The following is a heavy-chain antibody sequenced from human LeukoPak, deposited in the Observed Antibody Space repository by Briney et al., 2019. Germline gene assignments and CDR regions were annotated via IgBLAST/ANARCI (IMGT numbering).Heavy chain of an antibody. J-gene: IGHJ6*04. CDR1: GFTFSSYW. CDR2: INSDGSST. Sequence: GGSLRLSCAASGFTFSSYWMHWVRQAPGKGLVWVSRINSDGSSTGYADSVKGRSTISRDNAKNTLYLQMNSLRAEDTAVHYCARANPYSYGKYYYYYGMDVWGKGTTVTVSS. V-gene: IGHV3-74*01. CDR3: ARANPYSYGKYYYYYGMDV. D-gene: IGHD5-18*01.